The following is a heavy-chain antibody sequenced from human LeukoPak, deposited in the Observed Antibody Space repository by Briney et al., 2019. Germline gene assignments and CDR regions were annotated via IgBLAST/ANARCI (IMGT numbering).Heavy chain of an antibody. Sequence: PGGSLRLSCAAPGFTFSDYYMSWIRQAPGKGLEWVSYISSSSSYTNYADSVKGRFTISRDNAKNSLYLQMNSLRAEDTAVYYCARDRDIVATILDPWGQGTLVTVSS. CDR3: ARDRDIVATILDP. V-gene: IGHV3-11*06. CDR1: GFTFSDYY. J-gene: IGHJ5*02. D-gene: IGHD5-12*01. CDR2: ISSSSSYT.